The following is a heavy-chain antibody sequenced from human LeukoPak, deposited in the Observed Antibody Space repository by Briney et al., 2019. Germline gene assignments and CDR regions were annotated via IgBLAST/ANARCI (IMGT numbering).Heavy chain of an antibody. CDR3: ANLHSSSWYLDYFDY. CDR1: GFTFSSYA. J-gene: IGHJ4*02. CDR2: IRYDGSNK. Sequence: PGRSLRLSCAPSGFTFSSYATHWVRHAPDRRLEWVAFIRYDGSNKYYADSVKGRFTISRDNSKNTVYLQMNSLRAEDTAVYYCANLHSSSWYLDYFDYWGQGTLVTVSS. D-gene: IGHD6-13*01. V-gene: IGHV3-30*02.